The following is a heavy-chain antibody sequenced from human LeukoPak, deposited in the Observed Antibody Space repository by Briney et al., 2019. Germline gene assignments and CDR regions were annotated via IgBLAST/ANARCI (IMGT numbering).Heavy chain of an antibody. CDR3: ARDRGAYCGGDCYLGFDY. CDR2: IAGSSGYI. V-gene: IGHV3-21*01. D-gene: IGHD2-21*02. CDR1: GFTFSSYA. J-gene: IGHJ4*01. Sequence: GGSLRLSCAASGFTFSSYAMGWVRQAPGKGLEWVSSIAGSSGYISYADSVKGRFTISRDNAKKSLYLQMTSLTAEDTAVYYCARDRGAYCGGDCYLGFDYWGRGTLVTVSS.